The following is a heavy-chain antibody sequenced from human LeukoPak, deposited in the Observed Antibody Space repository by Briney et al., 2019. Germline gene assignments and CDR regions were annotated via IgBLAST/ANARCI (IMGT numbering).Heavy chain of an antibody. CDR1: GYTFTSYD. CDR2: MNPNSGNT. D-gene: IGHD3-9*01. CDR3: ARGQNLYDILTGYLDV. Sequence: GASVKVSCKASGYTFTSYDINWVRQATGQGLAWMGWMNPNSGNTGYAQKFQGRVTITRNTYISTAYMELSSLRSEDTDVYYCARGQNLYDILTGYLDVWGKGTTVTVSS. V-gene: IGHV1-8*03. J-gene: IGHJ6*03.